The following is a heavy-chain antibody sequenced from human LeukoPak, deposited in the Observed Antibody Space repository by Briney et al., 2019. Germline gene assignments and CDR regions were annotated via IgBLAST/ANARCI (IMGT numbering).Heavy chain of an antibody. CDR2: IYYSGST. CDR1: GGSISSSSYY. J-gene: IGHJ6*03. V-gene: IGHV4-39*07. D-gene: IGHD2-21*01. CDR3: ARVWNYYMDV. Sequence: PSETLSLTCTVYGGSISSSSYYWGWIRQPPGKGLEWIGSIYYSGSTYYNPSLKSRVTISVDTSKNQFSLKLSSVTAADTAVYYCARVWNYYMDVWGKGTTVTVSS.